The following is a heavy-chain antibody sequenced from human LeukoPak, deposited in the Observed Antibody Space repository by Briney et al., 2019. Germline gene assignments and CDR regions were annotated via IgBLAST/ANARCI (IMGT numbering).Heavy chain of an antibody. D-gene: IGHD2-8*02. V-gene: IGHV3-69-1*01. J-gene: IGHJ4*01. CDR1: GFAISTYA. CDR2: LSSGRSP. CDR3: ARQLGYCAAGTCYFDS. Sequence: GGSLRLSCAASGFAISTYAMAWVRQAPGKGLEWISSLSSGRSPSYSDSLEGRLTMFSDNARNTLYLQMDNLRGEDTAMYYCARQLGYCAAGTCYFDSWGHGTQVTVSS.